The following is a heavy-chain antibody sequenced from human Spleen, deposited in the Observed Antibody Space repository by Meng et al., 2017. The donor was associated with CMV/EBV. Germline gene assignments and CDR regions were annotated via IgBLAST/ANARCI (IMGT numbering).Heavy chain of an antibody. Sequence: VRSRKHSSSWIRHPAGQGLAWICYVYNTDTTYTPSLKSRVTMSVDRSKNQFSLKLNSLTAADTAVYYCAGERGLGMPGRRGPNCFDPWGQGTLVTVSS. CDR3: AGERGLGMPGRRGPNCFDP. J-gene: IGHJ5*02. D-gene: IGHD2-2*01. CDR1: VRSRKHS. CDR2: VYNTDT. V-gene: IGHV4-61*10.